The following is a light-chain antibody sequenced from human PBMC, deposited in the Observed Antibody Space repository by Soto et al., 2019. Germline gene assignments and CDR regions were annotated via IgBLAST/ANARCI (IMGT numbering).Light chain of an antibody. CDR2: SAS. V-gene: IGKV3-15*01. CDR1: QSISTE. J-gene: IGKJ2*01. CDR3: QQDHNCPLT. Sequence: EIAMTQSPATLSVSPGERATLSCRASQSISTELAWYQQIPGQPPRLLIYSASTRATGVPARFTGSGSGSEFTLTISGLQSEDFAIYYCQQDHNCPLTFGQGTRLEI.